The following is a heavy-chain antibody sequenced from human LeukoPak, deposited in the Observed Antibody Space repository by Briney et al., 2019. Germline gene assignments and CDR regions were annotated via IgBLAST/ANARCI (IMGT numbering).Heavy chain of an antibody. D-gene: IGHD3-10*01. CDR3: ANHPGRYGSRRADWFDP. Sequence: PGGSLRLSCAASGFTFSSYGMSWVRQAPGKGLEWVSAISGSGGSTYYADSVKGRFTISRDNSKNTLYLQMNSLRAEDTAVYYCANHPGRYGSRRADWFDPWGQGTLVTVSS. CDR1: GFTFSSYG. CDR2: ISGSGGST. V-gene: IGHV3-23*01. J-gene: IGHJ5*02.